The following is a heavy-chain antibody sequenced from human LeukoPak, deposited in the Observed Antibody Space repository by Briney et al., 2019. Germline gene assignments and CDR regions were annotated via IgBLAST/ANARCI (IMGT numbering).Heavy chain of an antibody. J-gene: IGHJ4*02. CDR2: ISSNGTT. CDR1: GVSVRSRDFS. D-gene: IGHD3-10*01. Sequence: SETMSLTCTVSGVSVRSRDFSGGWVRQPPGKGLELIATISSNGTTYYNPSVRSRITISVETSKNQFSVKLRPVAAADTAVYYCSKGFEEWGGADSWGQGTLVTVSS. CDR3: SKGFEEWGGADS. V-gene: IGHV4-39*01.